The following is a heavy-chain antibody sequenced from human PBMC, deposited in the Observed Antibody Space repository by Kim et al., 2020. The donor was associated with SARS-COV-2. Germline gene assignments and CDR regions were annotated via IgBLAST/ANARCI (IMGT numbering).Heavy chain of an antibody. CDR2: SED. Sequence: SEDWYVDSGKGRFTISKDNAKNSLYLQMTSLRAEDTAIYYCARCGARSLDYWGQGTVLTVSS. V-gene: IGHV3-7*01. J-gene: IGHJ4*02. CDR3: ARCGARSLDY. D-gene: IGHD2-21*01.